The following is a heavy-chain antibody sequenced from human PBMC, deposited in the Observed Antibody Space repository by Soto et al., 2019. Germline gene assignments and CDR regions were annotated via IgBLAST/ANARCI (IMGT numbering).Heavy chain of an antibody. D-gene: IGHD3-9*01. Sequence: GASVKVSCKASGYTFTGYYMHWVRQAPGQGLEWMGWINPNSGGTNYAQKFQGWVTMTRDTSISTAYMELSRLRSDDTVVYYCARGYDILTGYYDGSGLGVFDYWGQGTLVTVSS. CDR3: ARGYDILTGYYDGSGLGVFDY. CDR2: INPNSGGT. V-gene: IGHV1-2*04. J-gene: IGHJ4*02. CDR1: GYTFTGYY.